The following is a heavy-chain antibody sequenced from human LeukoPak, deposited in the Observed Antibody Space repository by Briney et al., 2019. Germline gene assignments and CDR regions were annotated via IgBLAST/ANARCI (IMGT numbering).Heavy chain of an antibody. Sequence: SETLSLTCTVSGGSISSYYWSWIRQPAGKGLEWIGYIYYSGSTYYNPSLKSRVTISVDTSKNQFSLKLSSVTAADTAVYYCARTTTVTTSEWFDPWGQGTLVTVSS. CDR2: IYYSGST. D-gene: IGHD4-17*01. J-gene: IGHJ5*02. CDR1: GGSISSYY. CDR3: ARTTTVTTSEWFDP. V-gene: IGHV4-59*12.